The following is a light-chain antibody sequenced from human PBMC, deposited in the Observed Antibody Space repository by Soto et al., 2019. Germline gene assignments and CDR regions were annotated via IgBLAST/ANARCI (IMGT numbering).Light chain of an antibody. V-gene: IGKV1-9*01. Sequence: DIQLTQSPSSLSASVGGRVTITCRASQGISSYLAWYQQKPGKAPKILTYSTSTLQSGVPSRFSGSASGTEFTLTITSLQPEDFATYYCQQLDSYPRTFGGGTKVDIK. J-gene: IGKJ4*01. CDR2: STS. CDR3: QQLDSYPRT. CDR1: QGISSY.